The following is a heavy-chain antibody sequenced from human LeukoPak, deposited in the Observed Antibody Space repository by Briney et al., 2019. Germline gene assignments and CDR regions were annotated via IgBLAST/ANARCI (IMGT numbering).Heavy chain of an antibody. D-gene: IGHD3-9*01. CDR2: INPNSGGT. CDR3: QKTAYEILTGYYSDY. Sequence: DSMKVSWKASGYTFPGYYMHWVPQAPGQVLEWMGWINPNSGGTNYAQKFQGRVTMTRDTSISTAYMELSRLRSDDTAFFFRQKTAYEILTGYYSDYWGQGTLVTVSS. V-gene: IGHV1-2*02. J-gene: IGHJ4*02. CDR1: GYTFPGYY.